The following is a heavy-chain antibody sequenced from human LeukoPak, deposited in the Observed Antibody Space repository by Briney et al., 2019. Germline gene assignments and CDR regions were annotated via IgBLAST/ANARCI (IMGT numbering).Heavy chain of an antibody. Sequence: GGSLRLSCAASGCTFSSYAMHWVRQAPGKGLEWVAVISYDGSNKYYADSVKGRFTISRDNSKNTLYLQMNSLRAEDTAVYYCARDPSGSYSRLDPWGQGTLVTVSS. D-gene: IGHD1-26*01. V-gene: IGHV3-30*04. CDR3: ARDPSGSYSRLDP. CDR2: ISYDGSNK. CDR1: GCTFSSYA. J-gene: IGHJ5*02.